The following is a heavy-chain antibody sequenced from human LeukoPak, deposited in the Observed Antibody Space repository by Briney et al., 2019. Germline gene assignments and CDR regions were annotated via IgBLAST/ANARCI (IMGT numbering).Heavy chain of an antibody. J-gene: IGHJ5*02. CDR1: GGTFSSYA. CDR2: IIPIFGTA. Sequence: SVKVSCKASGGTFSSYAISWVRQAPGQGLEWMGGIIPIFGTANYAQKFQGRVTITADESTSTAYMELSSLRSEDTAVYYCAREGQQLGSWFDPWGQGTLVTVSS. CDR3: AREGQQLGSWFDP. D-gene: IGHD6-13*01. V-gene: IGHV1-69*13.